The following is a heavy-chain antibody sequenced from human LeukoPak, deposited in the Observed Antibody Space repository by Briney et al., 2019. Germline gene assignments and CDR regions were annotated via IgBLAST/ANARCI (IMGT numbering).Heavy chain of an antibody. CDR1: GFTFSSYS. Sequence: GGSLRLSCAASGFTFSSYSMNWVRQAPGKGLEWVSSISSSSNSYIYYADSVKGRFTISRDNAKNSLYLQMNSLRAEDTAVYYCASIAEDGFDYWGQGTLVTVSS. J-gene: IGHJ4*02. CDR3: ASIAEDGFDY. CDR2: ISSSSNSYI. V-gene: IGHV3-21*01. D-gene: IGHD2-21*01.